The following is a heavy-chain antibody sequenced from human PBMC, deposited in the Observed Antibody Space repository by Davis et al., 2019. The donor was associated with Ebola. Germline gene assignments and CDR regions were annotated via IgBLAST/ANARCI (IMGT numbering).Heavy chain of an antibody. J-gene: IGHJ6*04. CDR2: ISGSSYYI. D-gene: IGHD5-18*01. V-gene: IGHV3-69-1*02. CDR1: GFTFSDFY. CDR3: ARDMNTAMVLYDYGLDV. Sequence: PGGSLRLSCAASGFTFSDFYMTWVRQVPGKGLEWVSSISGSSYYIYYAVSVMGRFTISRDNAKNSLYLQMNSLRAEDTAVYYCARDMNTAMVLYDYGLDVWGKGTTVTVSS.